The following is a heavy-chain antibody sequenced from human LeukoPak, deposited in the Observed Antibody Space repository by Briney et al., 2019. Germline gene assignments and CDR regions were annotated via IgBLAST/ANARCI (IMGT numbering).Heavy chain of an antibody. CDR1: GFTFSNNW. CDR2: VKKDASEK. J-gene: IGHJ6*03. D-gene: IGHD3-16*02. CDR3: ARVLSGLYYYYYYYMDV. Sequence: GGSLRLSCAASGFTFSNNWMTWVRQAPGKGLEWVASVKKDASEKYYVDSVKGRFTISRDNAKNSLYLQMNSLRVEDTAVYYCARVLSGLYYYYYYYMDVWGKGTTVTVSS. V-gene: IGHV3-7*01.